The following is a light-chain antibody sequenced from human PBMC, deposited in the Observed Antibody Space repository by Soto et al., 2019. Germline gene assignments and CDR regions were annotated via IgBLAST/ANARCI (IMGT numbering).Light chain of an antibody. CDR2: DVS. CDR1: SSDVRGYNY. CDR3: CSYAGSYTPHVF. J-gene: IGLJ2*01. Sequence: QSALTQPRSVSGSPGQSVTISCTGTSSDVRGYNYVSWYQQHPGKAPKLMIYDVSKRPSGVPDRFSGSKSGNTASLTISVLQAEDEADYYCCSYAGSYTPHVFFGGGTKLTVL. V-gene: IGLV2-11*01.